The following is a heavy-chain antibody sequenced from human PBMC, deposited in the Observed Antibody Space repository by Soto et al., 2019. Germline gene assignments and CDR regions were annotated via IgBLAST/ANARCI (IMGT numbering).Heavy chain of an antibody. J-gene: IGHJ4*02. CDR2: ISYDGSNK. Sequence: QVQLVESGGGVVQPGRSLRLSCAASGFTFSSYGMHWVRQAPGKGLEWVAVISYDGSNKYYADSVKGRFTISRDNSKNTLYQQMNSLRAEDTAVYYCAKPHIPYSSGWYVLDYWGQGTLVTVSS. CDR3: AKPHIPYSSGWYVLDY. D-gene: IGHD6-19*01. CDR1: GFTFSSYG. V-gene: IGHV3-30*18.